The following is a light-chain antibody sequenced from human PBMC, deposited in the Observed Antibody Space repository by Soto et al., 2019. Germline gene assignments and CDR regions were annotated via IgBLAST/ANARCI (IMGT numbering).Light chain of an antibody. CDR3: QQYNNWPWT. CDR2: AAS. V-gene: IGKV3-15*01. J-gene: IGKJ1*01. Sequence: EVVMTQSPATLSVSPGERATLSCRASQSVRSNLAWYQQKPGQAPRLLMDAASTRATGIPARFSGSGSGTEFTLTISSLQSEDLAVYYCQQYNNWPWTFGQWTKVEIK. CDR1: QSVRSN.